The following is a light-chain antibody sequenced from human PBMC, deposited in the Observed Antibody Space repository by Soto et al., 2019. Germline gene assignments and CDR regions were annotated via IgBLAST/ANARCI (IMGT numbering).Light chain of an antibody. CDR3: QQYESYPMT. Sequence: IVMTQSPATLSVSPGDEVTLSCRASENVGTNLAWYQQKPGQAPRLLIYGSSTRATGIPATFSGSGSGTEFTLTISSLQSEESATYYRQQYESYPMTFGGGTKVEIK. J-gene: IGKJ4*01. CDR1: ENVGTN. V-gene: IGKV3D-15*01. CDR2: GSS.